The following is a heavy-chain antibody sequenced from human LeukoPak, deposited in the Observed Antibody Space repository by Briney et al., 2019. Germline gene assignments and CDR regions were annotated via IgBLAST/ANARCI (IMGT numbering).Heavy chain of an antibody. V-gene: IGHV1-46*01. Sequence: ASVKVSCKASGYTFTSYYMHWVRQAPGQGLEWMGIINPSGGSTSYAQKFQGRVTMTRDTSTSTVYMELSSLRSEDTAVYYCIKQGSWDAFDIWGQGTMVTVSS. D-gene: IGHD1-26*01. J-gene: IGHJ3*02. CDR2: INPSGGST. CDR3: IKQGSWDAFDI. CDR1: GYTFTSYY.